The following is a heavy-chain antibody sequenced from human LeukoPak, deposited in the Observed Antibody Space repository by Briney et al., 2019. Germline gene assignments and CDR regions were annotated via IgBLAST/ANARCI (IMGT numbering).Heavy chain of an antibody. J-gene: IGHJ4*02. CDR3: ARDGSGYDYPHYDY. Sequence: PGGSLRLSCAASGFTFSSYEMNWVRQAPGKGLEWVSYISSSGSTIYYADSVKGRFTISRDNAKNSLYPQMNSLRAEDTALYYCARDGSGYDYPHYDYWGQGTLVAVSS. CDR1: GFTFSSYE. D-gene: IGHD5-12*01. CDR2: ISSSGSTI. V-gene: IGHV3-48*03.